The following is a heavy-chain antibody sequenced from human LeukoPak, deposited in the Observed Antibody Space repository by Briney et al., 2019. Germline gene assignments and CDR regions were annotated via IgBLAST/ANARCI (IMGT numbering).Heavy chain of an antibody. V-gene: IGHV3-7*01. CDR1: GFTFSSYW. CDR3: ARVLNPYNWNDERPYFDY. CDR2: IKQDGSEK. D-gene: IGHD1-20*01. J-gene: IGHJ4*02. Sequence: GGSLRLSCAASGFTFSSYWMSWVRQAPGKGLEWVANIKQDGSEKYYVDSVKGRFTISRDNAKNSLYLQMNSLRAEDTAVYYCARVLNPYNWNDERPYFDYWGQGTLVTVSS.